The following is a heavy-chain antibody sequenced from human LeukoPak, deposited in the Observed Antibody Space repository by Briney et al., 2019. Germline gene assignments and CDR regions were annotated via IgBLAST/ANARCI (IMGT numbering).Heavy chain of an antibody. V-gene: IGHV3-23*01. CDR3: AKVPLGDYLYHFDY. Sequence: PGGSLRLSCAASGFTFSSYAMSWVRQAPGKGLEWVSAISGSGGSTYYADSVKGRFTISRDNSKNTLYLQMNSLRAEDTAVYSCAKVPLGDYLYHFDYWGQGTLVTVSS. CDR1: GFTFSSYA. J-gene: IGHJ4*02. CDR2: ISGSGGST. D-gene: IGHD4-17*01.